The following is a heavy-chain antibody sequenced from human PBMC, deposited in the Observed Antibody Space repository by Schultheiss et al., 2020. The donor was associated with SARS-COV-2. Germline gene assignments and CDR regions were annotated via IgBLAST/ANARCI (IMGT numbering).Heavy chain of an antibody. Sequence: GGSLRLSCAASGFTFSSYAMSWVRQAPGKGLEWVSAISGSGGSTYYADSVKGRFTISRDNSKNTLYLQMNSLRAEDTAVYYCSSAYCSSTSCYTYYYYYGMDVWGQGTTVTVSS. J-gene: IGHJ6*02. CDR2: ISGSGGST. CDR3: SSAYCSSTSCYTYYYYYGMDV. CDR1: GFTFSSYA. V-gene: IGHV3-23*01. D-gene: IGHD2-2*02.